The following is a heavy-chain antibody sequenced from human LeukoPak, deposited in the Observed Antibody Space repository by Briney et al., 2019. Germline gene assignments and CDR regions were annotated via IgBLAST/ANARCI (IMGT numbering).Heavy chain of an antibody. V-gene: IGHV4-34*01. D-gene: IGHD3-9*01. Sequence: SETLSLTCAVYGGSFSGYYWSWIRQPPGKGLEWIGEINHSGSTNYNPSLKSRVTISVDTSKNQFSLKLSSVTAADTAVYYCAREYSSAGSYYDILTGYRSDAFDIWGQGTMVTVSS. CDR3: AREYSSAGSYYDILTGYRSDAFDI. CDR2: INHSGST. J-gene: IGHJ3*02. CDR1: GGSFSGYY.